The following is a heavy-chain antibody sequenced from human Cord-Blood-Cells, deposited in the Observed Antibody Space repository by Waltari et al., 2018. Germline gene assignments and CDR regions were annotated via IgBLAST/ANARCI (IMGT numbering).Heavy chain of an antibody. CDR2: INAGNGNT. V-gene: IGHV1-3*01. J-gene: IGHJ5*02. CDR1: GYTFTSYA. D-gene: IGHD5-12*01. CDR3: ARAPPKVATIWFDP. Sequence: QVQLVQSGAEVKKPGASVKVSCKASGYTFTSYAMHWVRQAPGQRLEWMGWINAGNGNTKYSQKFQGRVTITRDTSASTAYMELSSLRSEDTAVYYCARAPPKVATIWFDPWGQGTLVTVSS.